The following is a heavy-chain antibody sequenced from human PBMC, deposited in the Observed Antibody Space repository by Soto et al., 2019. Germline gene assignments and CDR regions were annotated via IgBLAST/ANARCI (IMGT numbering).Heavy chain of an antibody. CDR1: GVSIHNSHSF. D-gene: IGHD2-21*01. CDR2: VYHNGGA. J-gene: IGHJ5*01. V-gene: IGHV4-39*01. CDR3: GRVVEGATRHTDPDS. Sequence: SETLSLTCTVSGVSIHNSHSFWAWIRQPPGKGLQFIASVYHNGGAHYNSSLKSRVTISVDTANNQVSLRMRSLTAADTAFYYCGRVVEGATRHTDPDSWGQGILVTV.